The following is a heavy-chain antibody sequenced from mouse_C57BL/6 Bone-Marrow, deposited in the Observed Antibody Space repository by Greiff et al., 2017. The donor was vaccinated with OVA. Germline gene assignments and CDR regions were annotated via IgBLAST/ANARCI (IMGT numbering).Heavy chain of an antibody. CDR1: GYTFTSYW. D-gene: IGHD2-4*01. Sequence: VQLQQSGAELVKPGASVKMSCKASGYTFTSYWITWVKQRPGQGLEWIGDIYPGSGSTNYNEKFKSKATLTVDTSSSTAYMQLSSLTSEDSAVYYWARKPVLYYDYVGFAYLGQGTLVTVSA. J-gene: IGHJ3*01. V-gene: IGHV1-55*01. CDR2: IYPGSGST. CDR3: ARKPVLYYDYVGFAY.